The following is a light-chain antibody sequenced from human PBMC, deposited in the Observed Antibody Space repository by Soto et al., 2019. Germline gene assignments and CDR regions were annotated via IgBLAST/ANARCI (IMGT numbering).Light chain of an antibody. CDR3: CSYAGINTFVI. CDR2: DVN. CDR1: SSDVGGYQY. Sequence: QSALTQPRSVSGSPGQSVSISCTGTSSDVGGYQYVSWYQLRPGKAPKLLIYDVNKRPSGVPNRFSGSKSGNTASLTISGLQTEDEAEYYRCSYAGINTFVIFGGGTKLTVL. J-gene: IGLJ2*01. V-gene: IGLV2-11*01.